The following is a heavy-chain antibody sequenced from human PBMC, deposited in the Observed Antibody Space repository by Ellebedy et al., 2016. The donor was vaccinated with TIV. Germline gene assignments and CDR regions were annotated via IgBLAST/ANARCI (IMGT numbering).Heavy chain of an antibody. Sequence: ASVKVSCKASGYTFTAYYMHWVRQATGQGLEWMGWMNPNSGNTGYAQKFQGRVTMTRNTSISTAYMELSSLRSEDTAVYYCARGLGGYSYGHRNKRGVKNYGMDVWGQGTTVTVSS. CDR2: MNPNSGNT. CDR3: ARGLGGYSYGHRNKRGVKNYGMDV. CDR1: GYTFTAYY. V-gene: IGHV1-8*02. D-gene: IGHD5-18*01. J-gene: IGHJ6*02.